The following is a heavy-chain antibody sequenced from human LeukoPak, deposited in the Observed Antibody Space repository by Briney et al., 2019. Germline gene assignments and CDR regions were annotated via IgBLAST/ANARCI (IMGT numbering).Heavy chain of an antibody. CDR2: IRSDESNK. V-gene: IGHV3-30*02. CDR1: GFTFSNYG. Sequence: GGSLRLSCAASGFTFSNYGMHWVRQAPGKGLEWVAFIRSDESNKYYADSVKGRFTISRDDSKGTLYLQMNSLRAEDTAVYYCARTNRGIAAAGHYWGQGTLVTVSS. CDR3: ARTNRGIAAAGHY. J-gene: IGHJ4*02. D-gene: IGHD6-13*01.